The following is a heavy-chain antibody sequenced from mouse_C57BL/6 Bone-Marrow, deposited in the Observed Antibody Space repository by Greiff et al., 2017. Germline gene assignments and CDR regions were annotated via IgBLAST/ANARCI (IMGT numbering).Heavy chain of an antibody. V-gene: IGHV1-19*01. CDR3: ATDGYAYYYAMDY. CDR2: INPYNGGT. D-gene: IGHD2-2*01. J-gene: IGHJ4*01. Sequence: EVQLVESGPVLVKPGASVKMSCKASGYTFTDYYMNWVKQSHGKSLEWIGVINPYNGGTSYNQKFKGKATLTVDKSSSTAYMELNSLTSEDSAVYYCATDGYAYYYAMDYWGQGTSVTVSS. CDR1: GYTFTDYY.